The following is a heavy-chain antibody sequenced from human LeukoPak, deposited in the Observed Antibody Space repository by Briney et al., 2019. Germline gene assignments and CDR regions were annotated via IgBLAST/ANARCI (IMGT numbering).Heavy chain of an antibody. J-gene: IGHJ4*02. Sequence: GGSLRLSCAASGFTFSSYGMHWVRLAPGKGREWVAVVRYDGSNKYYADSVKGRFTISRDNSKNTLYLQMNSLRAEDTAVYYCARDYCGGDCYITGYWGQGTLVTVSS. CDR2: VRYDGSNK. CDR1: GFTFSSYG. D-gene: IGHD2-21*02. V-gene: IGHV3-33*01. CDR3: ARDYCGGDCYITGY.